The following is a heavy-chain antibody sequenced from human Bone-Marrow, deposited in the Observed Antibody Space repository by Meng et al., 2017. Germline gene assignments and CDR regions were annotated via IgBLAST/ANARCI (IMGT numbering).Heavy chain of an antibody. Sequence: GGSLRRSCAASGFTFSSYEMNWVRQAPGKGLEWVSYISSSGSTIYYADSVKGRFTISRDNAKNSLYLQMNSLRAEDTAVYYCARDYGGIVGATTLGDAFDIWGQGTMVTVSS. CDR3: ARDYGGIVGATTLGDAFDI. CDR2: ISSSGSTI. J-gene: IGHJ3*02. V-gene: IGHV3-48*03. CDR1: GFTFSSYE. D-gene: IGHD1-26*01.